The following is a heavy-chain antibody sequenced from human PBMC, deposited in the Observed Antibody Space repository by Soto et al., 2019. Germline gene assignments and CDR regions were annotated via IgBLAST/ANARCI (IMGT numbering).Heavy chain of an antibody. CDR3: ATTLDSSSWTWYFDL. CDR2: IIPIFGTA. CDR1: GGTFSSYA. V-gene: IGHV1-69*12. Sequence: QVQLVQSGAEVKKPGSSVKVSCKASGGTFSSYAISWVRQAPGQGLEGMGGIIPIFGTANYAQKFQGRVTITADESTSTAYMELSSLRSEDTAVYYCATTLDSSSWTWYFDLWGRGTLVTVSS. J-gene: IGHJ2*01. D-gene: IGHD6-13*01.